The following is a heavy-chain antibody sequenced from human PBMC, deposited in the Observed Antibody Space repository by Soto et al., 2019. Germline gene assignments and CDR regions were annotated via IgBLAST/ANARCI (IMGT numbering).Heavy chain of an antibody. CDR3: VRREIQGPIDY. Sequence: SETLSLTCTVSGGSISSSSYYWGWIRQPPGKGLEWIGSIFYDGSAYYTPSLKSRVTISVDTSKNQFSLELTSVTAVDTAVYYCVRREIQGPIDYWGQGTPVTVSS. V-gene: IGHV4-39*07. J-gene: IGHJ4*02. D-gene: IGHD1-26*01. CDR2: IFYDGSA. CDR1: GGSISSSSYY.